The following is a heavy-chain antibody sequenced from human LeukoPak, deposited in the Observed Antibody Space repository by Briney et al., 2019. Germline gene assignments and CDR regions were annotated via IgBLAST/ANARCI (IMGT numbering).Heavy chain of an antibody. CDR3: ARVRGYYFDY. V-gene: IGHV5-10-1*01. CDR2: IDPSDSYS. Sequence: GESLRISCKGSGYSFTSYWIIWVRQMPGRGLEWMGRIDPSDSYSISSPSLQGHVTISVDKSISTAYLQWSSLKASDTAMYFCARVRGYYFDYWGQGTLVTVSS. J-gene: IGHJ4*02. CDR1: GYSFTSYW. D-gene: IGHD3-10*01.